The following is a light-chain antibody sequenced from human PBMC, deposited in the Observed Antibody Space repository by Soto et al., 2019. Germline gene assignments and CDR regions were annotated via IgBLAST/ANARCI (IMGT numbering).Light chain of an antibody. Sequence: QSALTQPAPVSGSPGHSITISCTGTSSDVGGYNYVSWYQHHPGKAPKLMIYDVSNRPSGVSNRFSGSKSGNTASLTISGLQPEDEADYYCSSYTTSNTRQIVFGTVTKVTV. CDR2: DVS. V-gene: IGLV2-14*03. CDR3: SSYTTSNTRQIV. J-gene: IGLJ1*01. CDR1: SSDVGGYNY.